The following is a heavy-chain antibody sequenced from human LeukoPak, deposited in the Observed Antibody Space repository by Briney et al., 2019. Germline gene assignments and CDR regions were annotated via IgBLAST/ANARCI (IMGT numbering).Heavy chain of an antibody. V-gene: IGHV3-74*01. Sequence: GGSLRLSCAASGITFGNNWMHWVRQGPGKGLVWISRINSDGGGAIYADSVEGRFTVSRDNAKNTLYLQMNSLRAEDTAVYYCVRDVPHNWFDTWGQGTLVTVSS. J-gene: IGHJ5*02. CDR2: INSDGGGA. CDR1: GITFGNNW. CDR3: VRDVPHNWFDT.